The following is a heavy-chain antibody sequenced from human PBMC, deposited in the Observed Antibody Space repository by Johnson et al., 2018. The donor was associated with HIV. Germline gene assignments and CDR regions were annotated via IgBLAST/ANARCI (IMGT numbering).Heavy chain of an antibody. Sequence: QVHLVESGGGVVQPGRSLRLSCAASGFTFSSYAMHWVRQAPGKGLEWVAVISYDGSNKYYADSVKGRFTISRDNSKNKLYLQMNSLRAEDTAVYYCARGHPVAGDAFDIWGQGTMVTVSS. J-gene: IGHJ3*02. CDR1: GFTFSSYA. V-gene: IGHV3-30-3*01. D-gene: IGHD6-19*01. CDR3: ARGHPVAGDAFDI. CDR2: ISYDGSNK.